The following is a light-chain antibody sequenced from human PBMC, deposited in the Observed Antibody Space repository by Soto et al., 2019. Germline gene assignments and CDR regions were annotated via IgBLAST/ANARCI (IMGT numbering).Light chain of an antibody. CDR1: QGVSSH. V-gene: IGKV3-15*01. CDR2: DAS. CDR3: QHYNNWPHT. J-gene: IGKJ2*01. Sequence: EIVMTQSPATLSVSPGERATLSCWASQGVSSHLAWYQQIPGQTPSLLIYDASTRATGVPARFSGSGSGTEFTLTISSLQSEDFAVYYCQHYNNWPHTFGQGTKLEIK.